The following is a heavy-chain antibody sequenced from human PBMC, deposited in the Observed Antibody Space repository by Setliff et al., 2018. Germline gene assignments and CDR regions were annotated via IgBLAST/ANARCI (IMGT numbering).Heavy chain of an antibody. Sequence: GASVKVSCKASGYIFNNYFLHWVRQAPGQGLECMGRINPNNGGTNYAQKFQGRVTLTRDTSITTVYMELSTLTSDDTAVYYCVREGLSFGPGCCPNWLDPWGQGTLVTVSS. J-gene: IGHJ5*02. CDR1: GYIFNNYF. CDR3: VREGLSFGPGCCPNWLDP. V-gene: IGHV1-2*06. D-gene: IGHD3-3*01. CDR2: INPNNGGT.